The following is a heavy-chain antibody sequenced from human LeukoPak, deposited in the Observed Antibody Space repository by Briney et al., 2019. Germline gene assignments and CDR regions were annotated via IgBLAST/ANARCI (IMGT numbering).Heavy chain of an antibody. Sequence: GASRKPSCTAAGYTVTPYDMTMVRQATGQGVKGWGGMNTNMGNTGYAQKFQGRVTMTRNTSISTAYMELSSLRSEDTAVYYCARTQYSGYDFVSYYYYYYMDVWGKGTTVTVSS. D-gene: IGHD5-12*01. J-gene: IGHJ6*03. V-gene: IGHV1-8*02. CDR1: GYTVTPYD. CDR2: MNTNMGNT. CDR3: ARTQYSGYDFVSYYYYYYMDV.